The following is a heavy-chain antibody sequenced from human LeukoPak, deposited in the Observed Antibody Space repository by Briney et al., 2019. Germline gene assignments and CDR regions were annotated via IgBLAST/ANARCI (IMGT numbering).Heavy chain of an antibody. V-gene: IGHV4-39*07. J-gene: IGHJ4*02. CDR1: DGSISSSGYY. D-gene: IGHD3-22*01. CDR2: IYYSGST. CDR3: ASGYDSSAGTTGGEFDY. Sequence: SETLSLTCSVSDGSISSSGYYWGWIRQPPGKGLEWIGNIYYSGSTYNNPSLKSRVTISVDTSKNQFSLKLSSVTAADTAVYYCASGYDSSAGTTGGEFDYWGQGTLVTVSS.